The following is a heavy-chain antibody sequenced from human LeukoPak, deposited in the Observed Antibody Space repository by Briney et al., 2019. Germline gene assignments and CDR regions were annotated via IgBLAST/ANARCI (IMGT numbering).Heavy chain of an antibody. D-gene: IGHD4-17*01. CDR1: GFTFDDYA. Sequence: PGGSLRLSCAASGFTFDDYAMHWVRQAPGKGLEWVSLISGDGGSTYYADSVKGRFTISRDNSKNSLYLQMNSLRTEDTALYYCAKDINYGDYQSFADYYGMDVWGQGTTVTVSS. V-gene: IGHV3-43*02. CDR3: AKDINYGDYQSFADYYGMDV. J-gene: IGHJ6*02. CDR2: ISGDGGST.